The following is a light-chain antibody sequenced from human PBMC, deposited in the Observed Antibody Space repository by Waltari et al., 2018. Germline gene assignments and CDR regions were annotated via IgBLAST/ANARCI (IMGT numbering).Light chain of an antibody. CDR1: QSLVHSDGNTY. J-gene: IGKJ2*01. CDR2: KVS. Sequence: DVVMTQSPLSLPVTLGQPASISCKSSQSLVHSDGNTYLQWFQQRPGQSPRRLIYKVSNRESGVTDRLSGSGSGTDFTLEISRVEAEDVGVYYCMQGTHRPYTFGQGTRLDIK. CDR3: MQGTHRPYT. V-gene: IGKV2-30*02.